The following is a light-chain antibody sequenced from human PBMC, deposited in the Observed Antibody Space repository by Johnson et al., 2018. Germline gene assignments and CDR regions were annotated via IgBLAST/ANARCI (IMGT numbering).Light chain of an antibody. Sequence: SVLTQPPSVSAAPGQKVTISCSGISSNIGNNYVSWYQQLPGTAPKLLIYENNKRPSGIPDRFSGSKSGTSATLGITGLQTGDEADYYCGTWDSSLSAGNVFGTGTKVTVL. CDR3: GTWDSSLSAGNV. J-gene: IGLJ1*01. CDR2: ENN. CDR1: SSNIGNNY. V-gene: IGLV1-51*02.